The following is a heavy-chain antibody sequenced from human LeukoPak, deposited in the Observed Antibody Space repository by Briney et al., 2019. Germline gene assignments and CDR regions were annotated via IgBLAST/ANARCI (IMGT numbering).Heavy chain of an antibody. D-gene: IGHD2-2*01. V-gene: IGHV1-69*13. CDR3: ARGYCSSTSCYRYSSSSFHFDY. J-gene: IGHJ4*02. CDR2: IIPIFGTA. Sequence: SVKVSCKASGYTFTSYGISWVQQAPGQGLEWMGGIIPIFGTANYAQKFQGRVTITADESTSTAYMELSSLRSEDTAVYYCARGYCSSTSCYRYSSSSFHFDYWGQGTLVTVSS. CDR1: GYTFTSYG.